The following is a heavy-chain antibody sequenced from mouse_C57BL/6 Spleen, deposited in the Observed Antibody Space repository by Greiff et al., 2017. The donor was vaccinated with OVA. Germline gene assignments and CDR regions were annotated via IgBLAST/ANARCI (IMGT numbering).Heavy chain of an antibody. Sequence: EVQGVESGGGLVQPQGSLKLSCAASGFTFNTYAMHWVRQAPGTGLEWVARIRSKSSNYATYYADSVKDRFTISRDDSQSMLYLQMNNLKTEDTAMYYCVRDAHYYGSSNWYFDVWGTGTTVTVSS. V-gene: IGHV10-3*01. CDR2: IRSKSSNYAT. CDR1: GFTFNTYA. J-gene: IGHJ1*03. CDR3: VRDAHYYGSSNWYFDV. D-gene: IGHD1-1*01.